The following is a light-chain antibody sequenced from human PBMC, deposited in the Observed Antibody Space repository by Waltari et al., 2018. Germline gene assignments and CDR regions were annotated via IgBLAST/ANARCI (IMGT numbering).Light chain of an antibody. Sequence: DIKMTQSPSTLSASVGDRVTITFRASQSMNTWLAWYQQKPGKAPKVLIYKASNLESGVPSKFSGRVSGTEFTLTISSLQPDDFAIYYCQQYHSLPFTFGPGTKVDVK. CDR1: QSMNTW. CDR3: QQYHSLPFT. CDR2: KAS. J-gene: IGKJ3*01. V-gene: IGKV1-5*03.